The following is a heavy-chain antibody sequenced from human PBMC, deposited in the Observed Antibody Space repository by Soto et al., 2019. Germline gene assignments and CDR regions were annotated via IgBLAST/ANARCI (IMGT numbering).Heavy chain of an antibody. Sequence: QVQLVQSGAEVKNPGASVKVSCQASNYLFGAFGISWVRQAPGQGLEWMGWITPYNGNTHYAEKFQDRVTMTADKSTPTAYMEVRRLTSADTAVYFCARISARRNDFDVWGQGTVVTVSS. CDR1: NYLFGAFG. CDR3: ARISARRNDFDV. CDR2: ITPYNGNT. V-gene: IGHV1-18*01. J-gene: IGHJ3*01.